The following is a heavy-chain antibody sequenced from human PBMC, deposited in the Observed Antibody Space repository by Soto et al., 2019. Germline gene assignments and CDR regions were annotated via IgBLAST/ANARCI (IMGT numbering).Heavy chain of an antibody. CDR2: ISSSSSYI. Sequence: GGSLRLSCAASGFTFSSYSMNWVRQAPGKGLEWVSSISSSSSYIYYADSVKGRFTISRDNAKNSLYLQMNSLRAEDTAVYYCARAPGITIFGVVIEYFQHWGQGTLVTVSS. CDR1: GFTFSSYS. J-gene: IGHJ1*01. V-gene: IGHV3-21*01. CDR3: ARAPGITIFGVVIEYFQH. D-gene: IGHD3-3*01.